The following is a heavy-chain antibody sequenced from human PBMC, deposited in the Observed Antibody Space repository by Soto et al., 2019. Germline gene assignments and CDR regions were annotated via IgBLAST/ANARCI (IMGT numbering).Heavy chain of an antibody. D-gene: IGHD1-7*01. J-gene: IGHJ4*02. CDR1: GFNFSSYA. Sequence: GGSLRLSCAASGFNFSSYAMSWVRQAPGKGLEWVSAISGSGGSTYYADSVKGRFTISRDNSKNTLYLQMDSLRAEDTAVYYCATQITGTTKSNYWAQGTLVTVSS. CDR3: ATQITGTTKSNY. V-gene: IGHV3-23*01. CDR2: ISGSGGST.